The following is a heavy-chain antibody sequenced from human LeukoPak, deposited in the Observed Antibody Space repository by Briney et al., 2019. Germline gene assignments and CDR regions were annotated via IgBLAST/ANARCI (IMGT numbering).Heavy chain of an antibody. CDR2: INPNSGGT. V-gene: IGHV1-2*02. D-gene: IGHD2-2*01. CDR1: GYTLTGYY. CDR3: ARDPRNVVVPAALYFDY. Sequence: ASVKVSCKASGYTLTGYYMHWGRQAPGQGLEWMGWINPNSGGTNYAQKFQGRVTMTRDTSISTAYMELSRLRSDDTAVYYCARDPRNVVVPAALYFDYWGQGTLVTVSS. J-gene: IGHJ4*02.